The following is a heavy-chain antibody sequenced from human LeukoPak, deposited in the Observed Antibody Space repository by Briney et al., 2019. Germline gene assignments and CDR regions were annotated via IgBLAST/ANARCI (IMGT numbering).Heavy chain of an antibody. Sequence: GGSLRLSCAASGFTVSSNYMSWVRQAPGKGLEWVSVIYSGGSTYYADSVKGRFTISRDNSKNTLYLQMNSLRAEDTAVYYCARDNYYDSSGFDYWGQGTLVTVSS. V-gene: IGHV3-66*01. CDR3: ARDNYYDSSGFDY. CDR1: GFTVSSNY. CDR2: IYSGGST. J-gene: IGHJ4*02. D-gene: IGHD3-22*01.